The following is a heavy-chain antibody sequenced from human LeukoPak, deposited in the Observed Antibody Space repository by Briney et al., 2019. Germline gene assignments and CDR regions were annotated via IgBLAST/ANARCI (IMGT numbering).Heavy chain of an antibody. CDR2: INPNSGGT. CDR1: GYTFTGYY. D-gene: IGHD3-10*01. V-gene: IGHV1-2*02. Sequence: ASVKVSCKASGYTFTGYYMHWVRQAPGQGLEWMGWINPNSGGTNYAQKFQGRVTMTRDTSISTAYMELSRLRSDDTAVYYCARDSYYGSGSYLPYYYYYYYMDVWGKGTTVTVSS. CDR3: ARDSYYGSGSYLPYYYYYYYMDV. J-gene: IGHJ6*03.